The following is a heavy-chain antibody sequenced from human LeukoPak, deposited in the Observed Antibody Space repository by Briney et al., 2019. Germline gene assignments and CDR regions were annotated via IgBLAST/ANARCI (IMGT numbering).Heavy chain of an antibody. V-gene: IGHV3-64D*06. Sequence: PGGSLRLSCSASGFTFSIYAMHWVRQAPGKGLEYLSGINNGGTTNYADSVKGRFTISRDNFKNTLYLQMSSLRPEDTAVYYCVKTMVTFGGIIRADAFDIWGQGTMVTVSS. D-gene: IGHD3-16*01. CDR2: INNGGTT. CDR1: GFTFSIYA. CDR3: VKTMVTFGGIIRADAFDI. J-gene: IGHJ3*02.